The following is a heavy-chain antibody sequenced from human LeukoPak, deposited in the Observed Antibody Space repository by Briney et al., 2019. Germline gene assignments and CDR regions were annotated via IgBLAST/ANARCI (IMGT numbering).Heavy chain of an antibody. CDR3: ARHSVITSRIAARILDY. V-gene: IGHV5-51*01. Sequence: GESLKISCKGSGYSFTSYWIGLVRPMPGKGVEWMGIMYPGDSDTRYSPSFQGQVTISADKSISTAYLQWSSLKASDTAMYYCARHSVITSRIAARILDYWGQGTLVTVSS. J-gene: IGHJ4*02. CDR1: GYSFTSYW. CDR2: MYPGDSDT. D-gene: IGHD6-6*01.